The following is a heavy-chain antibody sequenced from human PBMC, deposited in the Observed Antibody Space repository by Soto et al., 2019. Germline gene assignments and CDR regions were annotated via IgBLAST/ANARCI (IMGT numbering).Heavy chain of an antibody. CDR1: GFTFSNYA. CDR3: ASRSSGWYFDY. J-gene: IGHJ4*02. D-gene: IGHD6-19*01. Sequence: EVQLLEYGGGLVQPGGSLRLSCSAPGFTFSNYAMNWVRQAPGKGLEWVSGISGSGGSTYYADSVKGRSTISRDNSKNTLYLQMNSLRCEDTAVYYCASRSSGWYFDYWGQGTLVTVSS. CDR2: ISGSGGST. V-gene: IGHV3-23*01.